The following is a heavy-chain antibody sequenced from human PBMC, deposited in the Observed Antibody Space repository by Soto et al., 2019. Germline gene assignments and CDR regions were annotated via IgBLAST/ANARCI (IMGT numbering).Heavy chain of an antibody. D-gene: IGHD3-10*01. V-gene: IGHV3-23*01. CDR3: VKNSGWFNT. CDR1: GFMFSTTD. CDR2: IEGSGEIT. Sequence: GGSLRLSCAASGFMFSTTDMSWVRQAPGKGLEWLTTIEGSGEITYYADSVKGRFTTSRDNSKSTVYLQMDSLTADDTAVYFCVKNSGWFNTWGQGTPVTVSS. J-gene: IGHJ5*02.